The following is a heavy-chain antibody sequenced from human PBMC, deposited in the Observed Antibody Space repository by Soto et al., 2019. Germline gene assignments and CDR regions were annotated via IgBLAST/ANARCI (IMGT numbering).Heavy chain of an antibody. CDR2: LWYDGTYK. Sequence: GGSLRLSCAASGFTFSSYGMHWVRQAPVKGPEWVAVLWYDGTYKSYADSVKGRFTISRDNSKKTVYLQMNSLRVEDTAIYYCVRGYDKFDYWGQGTQVTVS. CDR1: GFTFSSYG. J-gene: IGHJ4*02. D-gene: IGHD5-12*01. CDR3: VRGYDKFDY. V-gene: IGHV3-33*01.